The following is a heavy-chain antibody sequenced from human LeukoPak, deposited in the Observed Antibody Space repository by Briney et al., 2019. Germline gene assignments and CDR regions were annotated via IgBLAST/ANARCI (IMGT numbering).Heavy chain of an antibody. Sequence: ASVKVSCKASGYTFTSYAMNWVRQAPGQGLEWMGWINTNTGNLTYAQGFTGRFVFSLDTSVSTAYLQISSLKAEDTAVYYCASAAAGTLWYYFDYWGQGTLVTVSS. CDR1: GYTFTSYA. J-gene: IGHJ4*02. CDR3: ASAAAGTLWYYFDY. D-gene: IGHD6-13*01. V-gene: IGHV7-4-1*02. CDR2: INTNTGNL.